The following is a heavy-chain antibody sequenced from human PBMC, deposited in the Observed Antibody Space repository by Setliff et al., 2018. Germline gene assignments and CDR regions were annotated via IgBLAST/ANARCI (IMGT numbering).Heavy chain of an antibody. D-gene: IGHD3-10*01. Sequence: SETLSLTCIVSGGSISSATSYWNWIRQPAGKELEWIGRIYAIRSTNYNPSLKSRVTISLGTSNNQFSLKLSSVTAADTAVYYCARGSTMIQGVRLYYHGLDVWGQGTTVTVSS. CDR2: IYAIRST. J-gene: IGHJ6*02. CDR1: GGSISSATSY. V-gene: IGHV4-61*02. CDR3: ARGSTMIQGVRLYYHGLDV.